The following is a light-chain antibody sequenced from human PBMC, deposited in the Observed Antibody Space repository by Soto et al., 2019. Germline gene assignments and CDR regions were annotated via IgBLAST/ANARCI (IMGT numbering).Light chain of an antibody. CDR1: QSIRTN. Sequence: EIVLTQSPATLSVSAGGTVTLSCRASQSIRTNVAWYQQIPGQAPRLLVYGASTRATGVPARFSGSGSGIEFTLTISSLQSEDFAVYYCQQYANSPPWTFGQGTKVEIK. CDR2: GAS. CDR3: QQYANSPPWT. V-gene: IGKV3-15*01. J-gene: IGKJ1*01.